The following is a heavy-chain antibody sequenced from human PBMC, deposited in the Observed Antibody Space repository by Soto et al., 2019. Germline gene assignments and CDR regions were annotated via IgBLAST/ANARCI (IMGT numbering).Heavy chain of an antibody. CDR3: ARERGSRSGSTGLMLYYGMDV. CDR1: GFTFSSYA. CDR2: ISYDGSNK. J-gene: IGHJ6*02. V-gene: IGHV3-30-3*01. Sequence: PGGSLRLSCAASGFTFSSYAMHWVRQAPGKGLEWVAVISYDGSNKYYADSVKGRFTISRDNSKNTLYLQMNSLRAEDTAVYYCARERGSRSGSTGLMLYYGMDVWGQGTTVTVSS. D-gene: IGHD3-16*01.